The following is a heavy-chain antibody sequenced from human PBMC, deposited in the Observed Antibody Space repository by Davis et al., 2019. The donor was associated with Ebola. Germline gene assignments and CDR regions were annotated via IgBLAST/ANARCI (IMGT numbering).Heavy chain of an antibody. CDR3: ARLGVDGYSYYFDY. CDR2: IYPGDSDT. D-gene: IGHD5-24*01. V-gene: IGHV5-51*01. Sequence: GESLKTSCKGSGYSFTSYWIGLVRQMPGKGLEWMGIIYPGDSDTRYSPSLQGQVTISADNSSSTAYLQWSSLKASDTAVYYCARLGVDGYSYYFDYWGKGTLVTVSS. J-gene: IGHJ4*02. CDR1: GYSFTSYW.